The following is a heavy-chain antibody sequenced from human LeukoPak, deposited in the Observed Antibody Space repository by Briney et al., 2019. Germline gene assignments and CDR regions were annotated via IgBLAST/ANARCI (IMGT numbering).Heavy chain of an antibody. CDR3: ARRYYYDSSGYDASLDY. V-gene: IGHV4-59*01. Sequence: SETLSLTCAVYGGSFSGYYWSWIRQPPGKGLEWIGYIYYSGSTNYNPSLKSRVTISVDTSKNQFSLKLSSVTAADTAVYYCARRYYYDSSGYDASLDYWGQGTLVTVSS. CDR1: GGSFSGYY. J-gene: IGHJ4*02. D-gene: IGHD3-22*01. CDR2: IYYSGST.